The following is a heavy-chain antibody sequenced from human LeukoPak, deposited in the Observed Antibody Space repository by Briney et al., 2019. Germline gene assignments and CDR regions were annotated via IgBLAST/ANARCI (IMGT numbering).Heavy chain of an antibody. CDR2: IYYIGST. CDR3: ARGQYGGTFGGVIIHVSGFDY. D-gene: IGHD3-16*02. CDR1: GGSISNYY. Sequence: SETLSLTCTVSGGSISNYYWSWIRQPPGKELEWIGYIYYIGSTNYNPSLKRRVTISVDTSKNQFSLKLSSVTAADTAVYYCARGQYGGTFGGVIIHVSGFDYWGQGTLVTVSS. V-gene: IGHV4-59*01. J-gene: IGHJ4*02.